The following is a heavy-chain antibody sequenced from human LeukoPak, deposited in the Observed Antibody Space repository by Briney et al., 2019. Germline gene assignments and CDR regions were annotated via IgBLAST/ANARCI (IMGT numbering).Heavy chain of an antibody. CDR3: AKAPGDYDY. D-gene: IGHD4-17*01. V-gene: IGHV3-23*01. CDR2: ISGSGADT. Sequence: GGSLRLSCAASGFTFSSRAMNWVRQAPGKGLEWVSGISGSGADTYYADSVKGRFTISRDNSKNTLYLQMNSLRAEDTAVYYCAKAPGDYDYWGQGTLVTVSS. CDR1: GFTFSSRA. J-gene: IGHJ4*02.